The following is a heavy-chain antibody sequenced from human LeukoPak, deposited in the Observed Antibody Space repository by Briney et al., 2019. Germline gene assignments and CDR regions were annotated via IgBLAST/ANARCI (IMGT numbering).Heavy chain of an antibody. Sequence: GGSLRLSCAASGFTFSDYHMTWIRQASGKGLEWVSYIGSSGSTIYYADSVKGRFTISRDNAKNSLYLQMNSLRAEDTAVYYCARDGAVAGIRNAFDIWGQGTTVTVSS. D-gene: IGHD6-19*01. CDR2: IGSSGSTI. J-gene: IGHJ3*02. CDR3: ARDGAVAGIRNAFDI. V-gene: IGHV3-11*01. CDR1: GFTFSDYH.